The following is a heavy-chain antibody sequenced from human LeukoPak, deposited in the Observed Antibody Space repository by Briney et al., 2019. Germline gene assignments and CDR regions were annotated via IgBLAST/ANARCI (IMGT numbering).Heavy chain of an antibody. J-gene: IGHJ4*02. V-gene: IGHV3-30*04. D-gene: IGHD3-22*01. CDR3: ASGQKRRYYDSSGYSGPYYFDY. CDR2: ISYDGSNK. Sequence: PGRSLRLSCAASGFTFSSYAMHWVRQAPGKVLEWVAVISYDGSNKYYADSVKGRFTISRDNSKNTLYLQMNSLRAEDTAVYYCASGQKRRYYDSSGYSGPYYFDYWGQGTLITVSS. CDR1: GFTFSSYA.